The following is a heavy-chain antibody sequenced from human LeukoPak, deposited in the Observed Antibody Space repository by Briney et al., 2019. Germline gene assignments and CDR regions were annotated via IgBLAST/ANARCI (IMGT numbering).Heavy chain of an antibody. CDR2: ISSSGSTI. CDR1: GFTFSSYE. D-gene: IGHD6-19*01. Sequence: PGGSLRLSCAASGFTFSSYEMSWVRQAPGKGLEWVSYISSSGSTIYYADSVKGRFTISRDNAKNSLYLQMNSLRAEDTAVYYCARVGDSSGWYPHYFDYWGQGTLVTVSS. CDR3: ARVGDSSGWYPHYFDY. J-gene: IGHJ4*02. V-gene: IGHV3-48*03.